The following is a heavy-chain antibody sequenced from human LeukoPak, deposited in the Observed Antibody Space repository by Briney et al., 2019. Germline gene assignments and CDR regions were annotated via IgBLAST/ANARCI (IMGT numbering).Heavy chain of an antibody. Sequence: GESLKISCKGSGYSFTSYWIGWVRQMPGKGLEWMGIIYPGDSDTRYSPSFQGQVTISADKCISTAYLQWSSLKASDTAMYYCARTYYYDSSGYYSEPYFDYWGQGTLVTVSS. CDR1: GYSFTSYW. CDR2: IYPGDSDT. V-gene: IGHV5-51*01. J-gene: IGHJ4*02. CDR3: ARTYYYDSSGYYSEPYFDY. D-gene: IGHD3-22*01.